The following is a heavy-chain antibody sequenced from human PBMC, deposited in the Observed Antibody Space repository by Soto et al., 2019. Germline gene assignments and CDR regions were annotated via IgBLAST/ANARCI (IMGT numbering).Heavy chain of an antibody. Sequence: ASVKVSCKASGYTFTGYYMHWVRQAPGQGLEWMGWINPNSGGTNYAQKFQGRVTMTRDTSISTAYMELSRLRSDDTALYYCARARLREVVVIKGNWFDPWAQGTLVTVSS. J-gene: IGHJ5*02. CDR2: INPNSGGT. D-gene: IGHD3-22*01. V-gene: IGHV1-2*02. CDR3: ARARLREVVVIKGNWFDP. CDR1: GYTFTGYY.